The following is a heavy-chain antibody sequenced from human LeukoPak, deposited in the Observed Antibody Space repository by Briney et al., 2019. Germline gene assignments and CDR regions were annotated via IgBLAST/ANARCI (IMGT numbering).Heavy chain of an antibody. CDR3: ARSKDSWYRLDY. CDR2: IIPIFGPA. Sequence: SVKVSCKASGGTFSSYAISWVRQAPGQGLEWMGRIIPIFGPANYAQKFLGRVTITTDESTSTAYMELSSLRSEDTAVYYCARSKDSWYRLDYWSQGTLVTVSS. V-gene: IGHV1-69*05. CDR1: GGTFSSYA. D-gene: IGHD6-13*01. J-gene: IGHJ4*02.